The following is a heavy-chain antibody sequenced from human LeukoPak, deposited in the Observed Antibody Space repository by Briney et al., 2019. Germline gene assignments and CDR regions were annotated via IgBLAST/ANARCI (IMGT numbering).Heavy chain of an antibody. Sequence: PSETLSLTCTVSGRSISSYYWSWIRQPPGKGLEWIGYIYTSGSTNYNPSLKSRVTISVDTSKNQFSLKLSSVTAADTAVYYCARHIAYCGGDCYPRVGWFDPWGQGTLVTVSS. D-gene: IGHD2-21*02. CDR3: ARHIAYCGGDCYPRVGWFDP. J-gene: IGHJ5*02. CDR2: IYTSGST. CDR1: GRSISSYY. V-gene: IGHV4-4*09.